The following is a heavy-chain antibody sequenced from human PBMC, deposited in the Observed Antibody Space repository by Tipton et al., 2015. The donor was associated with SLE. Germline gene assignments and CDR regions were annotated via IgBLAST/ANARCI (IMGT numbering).Heavy chain of an antibody. V-gene: IGHV4-59*11. Sequence: TLSLTCTVSGGSISSHYWSWIRQPPGKGLEWIGYIYYSGSTNYNPSLKSRVTISVDTSKNQFSLKLSSVTAADTAVYYCASVPAGYFDYWGQGTLVTVSS. CDR2: IYYSGST. D-gene: IGHD2-15*01. J-gene: IGHJ4*02. CDR3: ASVPAGYFDY. CDR1: GGSISSHY.